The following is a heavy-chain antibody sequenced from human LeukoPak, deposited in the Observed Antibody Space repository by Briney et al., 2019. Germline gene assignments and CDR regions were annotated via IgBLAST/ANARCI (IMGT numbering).Heavy chain of an antibody. CDR3: ASDMTTVTTPDAFDI. V-gene: IGHV4-4*02. J-gene: IGHJ3*02. Sequence: SETLSLTCAVSGGSITSTTWWNWVRQPPGEGLEWIGRVYHSGSATYNTSLKSRVSISVDKSKNQFSLKLSSVTAADTAMYYCASDMTTVTTPDAFDIWGQGTMVTVSP. CDR2: VYHSGSA. CDR1: GGSITSTTW. D-gene: IGHD4-11*01.